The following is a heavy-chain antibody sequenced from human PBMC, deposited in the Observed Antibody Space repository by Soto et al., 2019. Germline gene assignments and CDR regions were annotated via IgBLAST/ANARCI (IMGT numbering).Heavy chain of an antibody. Sequence: ESGGGVVQPGRSLRLSCAASGFTFSSYAMHWVRQAPGKGLEWVAVISYDGSNKYYADSVKGRFTISRDNSKNTLYLQMNSLRAEDTAVYYCASASVITMVRGVIYWGQGTLVTVSS. CDR1: GFTFSSYA. D-gene: IGHD3-10*01. J-gene: IGHJ4*02. V-gene: IGHV3-30-3*01. CDR3: ASASVITMVRGVIY. CDR2: ISYDGSNK.